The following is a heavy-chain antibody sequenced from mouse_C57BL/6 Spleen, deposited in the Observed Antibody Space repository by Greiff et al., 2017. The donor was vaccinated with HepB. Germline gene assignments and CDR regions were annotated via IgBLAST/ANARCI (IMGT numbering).Heavy chain of an antibody. CDR3: AKWNYHYAMDY. J-gene: IGHJ4*01. Sequence: VKLMESGPGLVAPSQSLSITCTVSGFSLTSYGVSWVRQPPGKGLEWLGVIWGDGSKNYHSALISRLSISKDNSKSQVFLQLNSLQTDDTATYYCAKWNYHYAMDYWGQGTSVTVSS. D-gene: IGHD2-1*01. V-gene: IGHV2-3*01. CDR1: GFSLTSYG. CDR2: IWGDGSK.